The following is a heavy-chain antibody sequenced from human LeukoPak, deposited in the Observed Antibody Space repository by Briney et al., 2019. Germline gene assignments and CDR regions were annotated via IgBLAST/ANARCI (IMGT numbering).Heavy chain of an antibody. V-gene: IGHV4-39*01. Sequence: SETLSLTCTVSGGSISSSSYYWGWLRQPPGKGLEWIGSIYYSGSTYYNPSLKSRVTISVDTSKNQFSLKLSSVTAADTAVYYCASQQLNWFDPWGQGTLVTVSS. CDR2: IYYSGST. CDR1: GGSISSSSYY. J-gene: IGHJ5*02. CDR3: ASQQLNWFDP. D-gene: IGHD6-13*01.